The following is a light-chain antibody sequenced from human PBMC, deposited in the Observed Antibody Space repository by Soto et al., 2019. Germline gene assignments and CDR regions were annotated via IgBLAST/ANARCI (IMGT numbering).Light chain of an antibody. Sequence: SVLKLPRPLSAAPGQKGTVSCCGRYSNSGNNYVSWYQHLPGTAPKLLIYDNDKRPSGIPDRFSGSKSGTSVTLGITGLQTGDEADYYCGTWDASLETYVFGTGTKVTVL. V-gene: IGLV1-51*01. CDR1: YSNSGNNY. CDR2: DND. J-gene: IGLJ1*01. CDR3: GTWDASLETYV.